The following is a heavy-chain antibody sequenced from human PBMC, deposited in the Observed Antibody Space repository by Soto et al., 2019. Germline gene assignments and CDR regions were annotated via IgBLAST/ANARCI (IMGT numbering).Heavy chain of an antibody. J-gene: IGHJ6*02. CDR3: ARVRDWNYGRVYYYYGMDV. V-gene: IGHV4-34*01. Sequence: SETLSLTCAVYGGSFSGYYWSWIRQPPGKGLEWIGEINHSGSTNYNPSLKSRVTISVDTSKNQFSLKLSSVTAADTAVYYCARVRDWNYGRVYYYYGMDVWGQGTTVTVS. D-gene: IGHD1-7*01. CDR2: INHSGST. CDR1: GGSFSGYY.